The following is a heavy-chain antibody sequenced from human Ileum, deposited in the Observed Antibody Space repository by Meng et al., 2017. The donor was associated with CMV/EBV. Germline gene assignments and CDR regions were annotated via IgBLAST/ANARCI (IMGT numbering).Heavy chain of an antibody. CDR1: GYTFNDYY. Sequence: ASVKVSCKASGYTFNDYYMHWVRQAPGQGLEWMGWINPKSGGTNYAQKFQGRVTMTRDTPINTVYMELTSLRSDDTAVYYCASGGPTVSGLAVDCWGQGTLVTVSS. V-gene: IGHV1-2*02. CDR3: ASGGPTVSGLAVDC. D-gene: IGHD4-11*01. J-gene: IGHJ4*02. CDR2: INPKSGGT.